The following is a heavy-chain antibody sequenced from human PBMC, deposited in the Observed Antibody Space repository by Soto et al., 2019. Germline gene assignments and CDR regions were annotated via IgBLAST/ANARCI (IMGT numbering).Heavy chain of an antibody. CDR3: ARESYYNVMNCFDN. V-gene: IGHV1-3*04. Sequence: QEQLVQSGAAVKKPGASVKVSCKASGFSFTSYTIHWVRQAPGQGLEWMGWINTANGNTKYSQKVQGRVSFTRDTSASTAYLELSSLRSEDAAVYYCARESYYNVMNCFDNWGQGTQVTVSA. D-gene: IGHD3-10*01. CDR1: GFSFTSYT. J-gene: IGHJ4*02. CDR2: INTANGNT.